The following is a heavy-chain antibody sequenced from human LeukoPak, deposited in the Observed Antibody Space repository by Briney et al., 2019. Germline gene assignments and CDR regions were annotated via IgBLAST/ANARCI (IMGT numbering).Heavy chain of an antibody. Sequence: SETLSLTCAVYGGSFSGYYWSWIRQPPGKGLEWIGEINHSGSTNYNPSLKSRVTISVDTSKNQFSLKLSSVTAADTAVHYCARWRDYGDQLDYWGQGTLVTVSS. D-gene: IGHD4-17*01. CDR3: ARWRDYGDQLDY. CDR1: GGSFSGYY. J-gene: IGHJ4*02. V-gene: IGHV4-34*01. CDR2: INHSGST.